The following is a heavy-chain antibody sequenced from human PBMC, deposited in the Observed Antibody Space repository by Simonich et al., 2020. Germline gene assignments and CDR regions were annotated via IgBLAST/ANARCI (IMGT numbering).Heavy chain of an antibody. CDR1: GGSFSGYY. CDR3: ARGLRVAAAGTAFQH. V-gene: IGHV4-34*01. Sequence: QVQLQQWGAGLLKPSETLSLTCAVYGGSFSGYYWSWIRQPQGKGLEWIGEINHSASTNYNPSLKRRVTISVDTSKNQFSLKLSSVTAADTAVYYCARGLRVAAAGTAFQHWGQGTLVTVSS. CDR2: INHSAST. J-gene: IGHJ1*01. D-gene: IGHD6-13*01.